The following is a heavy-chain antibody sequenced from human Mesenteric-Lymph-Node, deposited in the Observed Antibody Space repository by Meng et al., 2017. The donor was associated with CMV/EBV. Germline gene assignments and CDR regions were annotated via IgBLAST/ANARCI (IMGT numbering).Heavy chain of an antibody. CDR1: GFTFSGSA. J-gene: IGHJ6*02. D-gene: IGHD3-3*01. CDR2: IRSRANSYTT. V-gene: IGHV3-73*01. Sequence: GESLKISCAASGFTFSGSAMHWVRQAPGKGLQWVGRIRSRANSYTTAYSPSVKGRFTISRDDSKSMAFLQMNSLEAEDTAVYYCARDLVLNYDFWSGYPSGGMDVWGQGTTVTVSS. CDR3: ARDLVLNYDFWSGYPSGGMDV.